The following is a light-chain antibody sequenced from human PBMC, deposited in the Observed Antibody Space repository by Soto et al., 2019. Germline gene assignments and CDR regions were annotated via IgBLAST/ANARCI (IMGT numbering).Light chain of an antibody. CDR1: QSVSSSY. CDR2: GAS. V-gene: IGKV3-20*01. J-gene: IGKJ4*01. CDR3: LQHNSYPLT. Sequence: SQSVSSSYLAWYQQKPGQAPRLLIYGASSRATGIPDRFSGSGSGTDFTLTISRLEPEDFATYYCLQHNSYPLTLGGGTKVDI.